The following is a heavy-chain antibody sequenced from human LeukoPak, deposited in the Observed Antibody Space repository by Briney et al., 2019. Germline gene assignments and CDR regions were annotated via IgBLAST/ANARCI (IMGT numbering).Heavy chain of an antibody. D-gene: IGHD2-15*01. CDR2: ISGSGGST. V-gene: IGHV3-23*01. J-gene: IGHJ6*03. Sequence: GGSLRLSCAASGFTFSSYAMSWVRQAPGKGLEWVSAISGSGGSTYYADSVKGRFTISRDNSKNTLYLKMNSLRAEDTAVYYCAKDMASVVVPDDYYYYYMDVWGKGTTVTVSS. CDR3: AKDMASVVVPDDYYYYYMDV. CDR1: GFTFSSYA.